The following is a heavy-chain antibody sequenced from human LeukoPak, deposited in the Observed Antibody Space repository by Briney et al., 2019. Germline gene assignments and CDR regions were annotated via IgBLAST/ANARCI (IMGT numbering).Heavy chain of an antibody. J-gene: IGHJ3*02. CDR3: ARIRNYHLQEAVDI. Sequence: ASVSVSCTASGFTFTSYGFSWVRQAPGQGIEGMGWISAYNGDTKYAQKFLGRVTMTMDTSTNTVYMELMSLRYDDTAMYYCARIRNYHLQEAVDIWGQGTMVTVSS. D-gene: IGHD4-4*01. V-gene: IGHV1-18*01. CDR1: GFTFTSYG. CDR2: ISAYNGDT.